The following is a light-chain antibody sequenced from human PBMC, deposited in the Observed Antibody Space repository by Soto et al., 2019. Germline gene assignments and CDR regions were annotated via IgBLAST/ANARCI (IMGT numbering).Light chain of an antibody. CDR1: QSLSSSY. CDR3: QQFATSPLT. Sequence: NVLTQSAGAVSLPPGERATLSCRASQSLSSSYLAWYQQKPGQAPRLLIYGASSRATGIPDRFSGSGSGTDLTLTISRLEPEDFAVYYCQQFATSPLTFGGGTKVDI. J-gene: IGKJ4*01. CDR2: GAS. V-gene: IGKV3-20*01.